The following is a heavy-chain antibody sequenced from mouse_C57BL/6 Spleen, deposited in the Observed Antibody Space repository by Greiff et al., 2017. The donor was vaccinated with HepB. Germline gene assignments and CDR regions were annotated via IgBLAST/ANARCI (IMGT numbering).Heavy chain of an antibody. CDR3: ARGPLMVTTTTYAMDY. V-gene: IGHV14-2*01. CDR2: IDPEDGET. CDR1: GFNIKDYY. Sequence: VQLQQSGAELVKPGASVKLSCTASGFNIKDYYMHWVKQRTEQGLEWIGRIDPEDGETKYAPKFQGKATITADTSSNTAYLQLSSLTSEDTAVYYWARGPLMVTTTTYAMDYWGQGTSVTVSS. J-gene: IGHJ4*01. D-gene: IGHD2-2*01.